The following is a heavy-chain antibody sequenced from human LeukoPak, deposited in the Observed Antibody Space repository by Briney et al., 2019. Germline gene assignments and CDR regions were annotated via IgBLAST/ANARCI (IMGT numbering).Heavy chain of an antibody. CDR2: IWYDGSNK. Sequence: PGGSLRLSCAASGFTFSSYGMHWVRQAPGKGLEWVAVIWYDGSNKYYADSVKGRFTISRDNSKNTLYLQMNSLRAEDTAVYYCARDLVAGVFAAEYFQHWGQGTLVTVSS. J-gene: IGHJ1*01. V-gene: IGHV3-33*01. D-gene: IGHD6-19*01. CDR1: GFTFSSYG. CDR3: ARDLVAGVFAAEYFQH.